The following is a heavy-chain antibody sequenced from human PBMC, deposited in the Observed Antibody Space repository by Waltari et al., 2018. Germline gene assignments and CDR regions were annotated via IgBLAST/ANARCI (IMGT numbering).Heavy chain of an antibody. J-gene: IGHJ4*02. CDR2: IYYSGST. CDR3: ASPGCSSTSCYRGRGFDY. CDR1: GGSISSSSYY. V-gene: IGHV4-39*01. D-gene: IGHD2-2*01. Sequence: QLQLQESGPGLVKPSETLSLTCTVSGGSISSSSYYWGWIRQPPGKGLEWIGSIYYSGSTDYNPSLKRRVTISVDTSKNQFSLKLSSVTAADTAVYYCASPGCSSTSCYRGRGFDYWGQGTLVTVSS.